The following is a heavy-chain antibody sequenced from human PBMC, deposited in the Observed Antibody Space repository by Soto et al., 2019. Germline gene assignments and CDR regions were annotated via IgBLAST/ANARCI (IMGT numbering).Heavy chain of an antibody. CDR1: GYTFTGYY. D-gene: IGHD6-6*01. Sequence: GASVKVSCKASGYTFTGYYMHWVRQAPGQGLEWMGWINPNSGGTNYAQKFQGRVTMTRDTSISTAYMELSRLRSDDTAVYYCARDYSNSPLEAFDIWGQGTMVTVSS. CDR3: ARDYSNSPLEAFDI. J-gene: IGHJ3*02. CDR2: INPNSGGT. V-gene: IGHV1-2*02.